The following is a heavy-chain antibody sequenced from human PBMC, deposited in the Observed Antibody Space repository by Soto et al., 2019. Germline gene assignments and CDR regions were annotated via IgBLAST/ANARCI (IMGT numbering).Heavy chain of an antibody. D-gene: IGHD5-18*01. V-gene: IGHV1-2*06. Sequence: QVQLVQSGAEVKKPGASVRVSCEASGYRFTAYYIHWVRQAPGQGLEWMGRMNLDTGGTTYAQKFQDRVTMTRDTSISTAYMEVSSLKSDDTAMYYCARDGNFAFLGYSFAFDFWGQGTLVTVSS. CDR2: MNLDTGGT. CDR3: ARDGNFAFLGYSFAFDF. CDR1: GYRFTAYY. J-gene: IGHJ4*02.